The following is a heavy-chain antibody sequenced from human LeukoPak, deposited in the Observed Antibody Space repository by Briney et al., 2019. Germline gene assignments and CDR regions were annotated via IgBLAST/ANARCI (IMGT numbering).Heavy chain of an antibody. CDR3: ARAGTTGTTNY. D-gene: IGHD1-1*01. CDR1: GFTFSSYS. Sequence: GGSLRLSCAASGFTFSSYSVNWVRQAPGKGLEWVSYISSSSSTIYYADSVKGRFTISRDNAKNSLYLQMSSLRAEDTAVYYCARAGTTGTTNYWGQGTLVTVSS. V-gene: IGHV3-48*01. CDR2: ISSSSSTI. J-gene: IGHJ4*02.